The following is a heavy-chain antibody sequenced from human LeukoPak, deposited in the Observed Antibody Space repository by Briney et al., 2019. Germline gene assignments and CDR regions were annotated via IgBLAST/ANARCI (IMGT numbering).Heavy chain of an antibody. J-gene: IGHJ4*02. Sequence: GRSLRLSCAASGFTFNYYGIHWVRQAPGRGLEWVAVIWSDGSDSYHADSVKDRFTISRDNSKNTLYLQMNSLRAEDTAVYYCARDTRNSFDYWGQRTLVTVSS. CDR1: GFTFNYYG. V-gene: IGHV3-33*01. CDR3: ARDTRNSFDY. CDR2: IWSDGSDS. D-gene: IGHD1-7*01.